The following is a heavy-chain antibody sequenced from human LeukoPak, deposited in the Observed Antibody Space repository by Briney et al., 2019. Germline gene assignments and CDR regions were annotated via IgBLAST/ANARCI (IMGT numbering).Heavy chain of an antibody. CDR3: GKKTGSTGEAFDY. J-gene: IGHJ4*02. CDR2: IKQDGSQK. D-gene: IGHD1-1*01. V-gene: IGHV3-7*03. Sequence: GGSLRLSCAASGFTFSSYWMSWVRQAPGKGLEWVANIKQDGSQKYYVDSVKGRFTISRDNAKNSLYLQMNSLRVEDTAVYYCGKKTGSTGEAFDYWGQGTLVTVSS. CDR1: GFTFSSYW.